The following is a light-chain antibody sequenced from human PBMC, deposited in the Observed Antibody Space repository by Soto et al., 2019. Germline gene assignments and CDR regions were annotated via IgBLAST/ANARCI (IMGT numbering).Light chain of an antibody. CDR1: QSISTW. J-gene: IGKJ4*01. V-gene: IGKV1-5*03. CDR3: HQYNRYSPLT. Sequence: DIQMTQSPSTLSASIGDRVTITCRASQSISTWLAWYQQKPGKAPKLLIYKASGLESGVPSRFSGSESGTDFTLTISSLQPDDFATYYCHQYNRYSPLTFGGGISVDIX. CDR2: KAS.